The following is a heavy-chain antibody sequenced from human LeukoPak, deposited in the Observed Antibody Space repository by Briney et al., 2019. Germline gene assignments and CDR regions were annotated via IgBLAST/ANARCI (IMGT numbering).Heavy chain of an antibody. CDR3: ARLITPRTTHFDY. Sequence: PSETLSLTCAVYGGSFSGYYWSWIRQPPGKGLEWIGEINHSGSTNYNPSLKSRVTISVDTSKNQFSLKLSSVTAADTAVYYCARLITPRTTHFDYWGQGTLVTVSS. CDR1: GGSFSGYY. CDR2: INHSGST. V-gene: IGHV4-34*01. D-gene: IGHD1-14*01. J-gene: IGHJ4*02.